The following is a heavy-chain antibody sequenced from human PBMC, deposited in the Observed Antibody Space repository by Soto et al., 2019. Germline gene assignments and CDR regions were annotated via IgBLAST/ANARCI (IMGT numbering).Heavy chain of an antibody. Sequence: SETLSLTCTVSGGSISSSSYYWDWIRQPPGKGLEWIGSIYYSGSTYYNPSLKSRVTISVDTSKNQFSLKLSSVTAADTAVYYCARAVEPNLFDYWGQGTLVTVSS. D-gene: IGHD6-19*01. CDR1: GGSISSSSYY. CDR3: ARAVEPNLFDY. J-gene: IGHJ4*02. V-gene: IGHV4-39*01. CDR2: IYYSGST.